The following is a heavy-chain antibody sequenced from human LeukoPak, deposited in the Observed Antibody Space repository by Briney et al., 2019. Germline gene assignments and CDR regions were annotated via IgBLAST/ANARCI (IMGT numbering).Heavy chain of an antibody. V-gene: IGHV4-4*02. CDR3: ANLRPRRNAFDI. CDR1: GGSISISNW. Sequence: PSETLSLTCAVSGGSISISNWWSWVRQPPGKGLGWIGEIYHSGSTNYNPSLKSRVTISVDKSKNKFSLKLSSVTAADTAVYYCANLRPRRNAFDIWGQGTMVTVSS. CDR2: IYHSGST. J-gene: IGHJ3*02.